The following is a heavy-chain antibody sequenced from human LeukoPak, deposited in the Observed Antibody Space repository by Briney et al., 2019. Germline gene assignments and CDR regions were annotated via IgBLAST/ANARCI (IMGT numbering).Heavy chain of an antibody. CDR2: INHSGST. V-gene: IGHV4-34*01. CDR1: GGSFSGYY. J-gene: IGHJ4*02. CDR3: ASPGIAAAGAFDY. D-gene: IGHD6-13*01. Sequence: SETLSLTCAVYGGSFSGYYWSWIRQPPGKGLEWIGEINHSGSTNYNPSLKSRVTISVDTSKNQFSLKLSSVTAADTAAYYCASPGIAAAGAFDYWGQGTLVTVSS.